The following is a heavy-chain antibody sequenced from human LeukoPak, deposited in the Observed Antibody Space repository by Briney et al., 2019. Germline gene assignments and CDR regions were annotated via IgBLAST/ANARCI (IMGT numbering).Heavy chain of an antibody. CDR3: ARGTGYTYGFTGRERTKSRLDY. D-gene: IGHD5-18*01. V-gene: IGHV3-30*04. CDR1: GFTFSSYT. Sequence: GGSLRLSCAASGFTFSSYTLHWVRQAPGKGLEWMAVISYDGSNKYYGDSVKGRFTISRDNSKNTLYLQMNSLRAEDTAVYYCARGTGYTYGFTGRERTKSRLDYWGQGTLVTVSS. CDR2: ISYDGSNK. J-gene: IGHJ4*02.